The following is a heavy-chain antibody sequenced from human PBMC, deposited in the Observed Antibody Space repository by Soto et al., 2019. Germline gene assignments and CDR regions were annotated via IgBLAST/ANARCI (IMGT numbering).Heavy chain of an antibody. V-gene: IGHV1-3*01. J-gene: IGHJ5*02. CDR3: ARDTVVYPGYWFYP. Sequence: ASAKVSCKASGYTFTSYSMHWVRQAPGQRLEWMGWINAGNGNTKYSQKFQGRVTITRDTSASTAYMELSSLRSEDTAVYYCARDTVVYPGYWFYPWGQGTLVTVSS. CDR2: INAGNGNT. D-gene: IGHD4-17*01. CDR1: GYTFTSYS.